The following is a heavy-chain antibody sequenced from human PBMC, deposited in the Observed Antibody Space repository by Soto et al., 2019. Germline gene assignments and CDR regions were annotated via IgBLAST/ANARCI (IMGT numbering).Heavy chain of an antibody. CDR1: GFTVSSNY. D-gene: IGHD5-12*01. CDR2: IYSGGST. Sequence: PGGSLRLSCAASGFTVSSNYMSWVRQAPGKGLEWVSVIYSGGSTYYADSVKGRFTISRDNSKNTLYLQMNSLRAEDTAVYYCARDPDSGYDVGDYWGQGTLVTVSS. V-gene: IGHV3-66*01. J-gene: IGHJ4*02. CDR3: ARDPDSGYDVGDY.